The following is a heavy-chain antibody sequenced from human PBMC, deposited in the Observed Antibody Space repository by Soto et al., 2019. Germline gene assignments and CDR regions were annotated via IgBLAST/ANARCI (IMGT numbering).Heavy chain of an antibody. V-gene: IGHV4-61*01. CDR3: ARIIWGNNNAMDV. Sequence: SETLSLTCTVSGGSVSSDNYYWSWIRQPPGKGLEWIGYIYYSGNSNYNPSLKSRVTISVDTSKNQFSLKLSSVTAADTAVYYCARIIWGNNNAMDVWGQGTTVTVSS. CDR2: IYYSGNS. D-gene: IGHD3-16*01. J-gene: IGHJ6*02. CDR1: GGSVSSDNYY.